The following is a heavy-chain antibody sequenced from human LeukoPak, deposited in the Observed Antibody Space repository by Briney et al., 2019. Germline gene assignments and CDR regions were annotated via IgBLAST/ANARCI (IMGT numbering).Heavy chain of an antibody. Sequence: ASVKVSCTASGYTFTGYYMHWVRQAPGQGLEWMGWINPNSGGTNYAQKFQGRVTMTRDTSISTAYMELSRLRSDDTAVYYCARDQGKRTPGGYWGQGTLVTVSS. D-gene: IGHD3-16*01. J-gene: IGHJ4*02. CDR3: ARDQGKRTPGGY. CDR2: INPNSGGT. CDR1: GYTFTGYY. V-gene: IGHV1-2*02.